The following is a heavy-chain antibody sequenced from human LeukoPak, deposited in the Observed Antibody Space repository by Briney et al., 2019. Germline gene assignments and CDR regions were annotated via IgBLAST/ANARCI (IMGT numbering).Heavy chain of an antibody. D-gene: IGHD3-22*01. CDR1: GLTFSSYA. CDR2: ASGSGGST. J-gene: IGHJ4*02. V-gene: IGHV3-23*01. CDR3: AKANGPGSGYFYYFDY. Sequence: GGSLRLSCAASGLTFSSYAMSWVRQAPGMGLEWVSAASGSGGSTHYAGSVKGRFTISRDNSKNTLYLQMNSLRGDDTAVYYCAKANGPGSGYFYYFDYWGQGALVTVSS.